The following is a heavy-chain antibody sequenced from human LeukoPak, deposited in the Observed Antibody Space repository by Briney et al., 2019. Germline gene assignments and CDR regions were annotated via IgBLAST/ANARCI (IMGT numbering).Heavy chain of an antibody. CDR2: IVKSGGTT. D-gene: IGHD7-27*01. J-gene: IGHJ4*02. CDR1: GFTFSDSY. Sequence: PGGSLRLSCAASGFTFSDSYMTWIRQAPGKGREWVAFIVKSGGTTYYADSVKGRFTISRDNAKSSLYLEMNSMRAEDTAVYDCGRGHWGLDYWGQGTLVTVSS. V-gene: IGHV3-11*04. CDR3: GRGHWGLDY.